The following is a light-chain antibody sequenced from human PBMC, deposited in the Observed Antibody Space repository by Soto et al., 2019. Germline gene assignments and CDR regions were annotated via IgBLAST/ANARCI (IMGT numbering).Light chain of an antibody. J-gene: IGKJ5*01. CDR2: SSS. CDR3: LQDYNYPYT. Sequence: AIQMTQSPSSLSASLGDRVTITCRASPAIKYALVWYQQRPGKAPKLLIYSSSNLHSGVPSRFRGSGSGTDVTLTISSLQPEDVATYYCLQDYNYPYTFGQGTRLEIK. CDR1: PAIKYA. V-gene: IGKV1-6*01.